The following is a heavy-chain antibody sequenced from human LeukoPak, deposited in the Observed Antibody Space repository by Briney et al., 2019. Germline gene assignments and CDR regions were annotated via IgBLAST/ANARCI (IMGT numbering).Heavy chain of an antibody. D-gene: IGHD4-17*01. J-gene: IGHJ4*02. CDR3: ARAPTVTFFDY. V-gene: IGHV4-61*02. Sequence: SQTLSLTCTVSGGSISSGNYYWSWIRQPAGKGLEWIGRIYTSGSTNYNPSLKSRVTISVDTSKNQFSLKLSSVTAADTAVYYCARAPTVTFFDYWGQGTLVTVSS. CDR2: IYTSGST. CDR1: GGSISSGNYY.